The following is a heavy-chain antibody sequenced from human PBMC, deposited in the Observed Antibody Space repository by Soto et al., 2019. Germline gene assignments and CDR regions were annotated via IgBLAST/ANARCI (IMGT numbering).Heavy chain of an antibody. CDR2: ISGSGFKK. D-gene: IGHD3-3*01. J-gene: IGHJ4*02. Sequence: GGSLRLSCAASGFIFENFGMSWVRQAPGKGLEWISSISGSGFKKYYADSVKGRFTISRDNSKNTLYLQMNSLRAEDTAVYYCARDGSGLGYWGQGTLVTVSS. CDR1: GFIFENFG. CDR3: ARDGSGLGY. V-gene: IGHV3-23*01.